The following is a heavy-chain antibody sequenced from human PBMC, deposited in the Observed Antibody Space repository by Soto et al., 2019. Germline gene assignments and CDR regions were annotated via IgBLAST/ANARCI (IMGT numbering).Heavy chain of an antibody. Sequence: QVQLVESGGGVVQPGRSLRLSCAASGFTFSSYAMHWVRQAPGKGLELVAVISYDGSNKYYADSVKGRFTNSRDNSKNTLYLQMNSLRAEDTAVYYCARDGWELLLTGGMDVWGQGTTVTVSS. D-gene: IGHD1-26*01. V-gene: IGHV3-30-3*01. CDR3: ARDGWELLLTGGMDV. CDR1: GFTFSSYA. CDR2: ISYDGSNK. J-gene: IGHJ6*02.